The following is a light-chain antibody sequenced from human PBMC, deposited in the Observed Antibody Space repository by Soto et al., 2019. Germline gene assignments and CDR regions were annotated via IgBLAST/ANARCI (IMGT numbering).Light chain of an antibody. CDR3: QQYGSSPPYT. J-gene: IGKJ2*01. CDR1: QSVSGRY. Sequence: EIVLTQSPGTLSLSPGERATLSCRASQSVSGRYLAWYQQKPGQAPRLLMYGASSRATGIPDRFSGSGSGTDFTLTISRLEPEDFAVYYCQQYGSSPPYTFGQGTKLEIK. CDR2: GAS. V-gene: IGKV3-20*01.